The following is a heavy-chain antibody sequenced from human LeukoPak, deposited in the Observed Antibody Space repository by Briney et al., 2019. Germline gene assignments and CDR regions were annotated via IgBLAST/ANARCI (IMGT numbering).Heavy chain of an antibody. CDR2: ISGNNDNP. CDR3: ARDGTSTDDY. CDR1: GYTFSNFG. D-gene: IGHD2-2*01. V-gene: IGHV1-18*01. J-gene: IGHJ4*02. Sequence: ASVKVSCKTSGYTFSNFGINWVRQAPGQGLEWLGWISGNNDNPNYGQKFQGRFTVTTDSSTSTAYMELRNLRFDDTAVYYCARDGTSTDDYWGQGTLVTVSS.